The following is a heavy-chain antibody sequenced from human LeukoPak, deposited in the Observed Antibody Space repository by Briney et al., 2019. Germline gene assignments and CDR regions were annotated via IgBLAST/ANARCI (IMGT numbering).Heavy chain of an antibody. V-gene: IGHV4-39*07. CDR2: ISYSGNT. CDR3: ARAPSDYYDSSGYYLFDY. J-gene: IGHJ4*02. D-gene: IGHD3-22*01. CDR1: GGSIISSDYH. Sequence: SETLSLTCTVSGGSIISSDYHWGWVRQPPGTGLEWIGTISYSGNTDYNPSLRSRVTISIDTSKNQFSLKLSSVTAADTAVYYCARAPSDYYDSSGYYLFDYWGQGTLVTVSS.